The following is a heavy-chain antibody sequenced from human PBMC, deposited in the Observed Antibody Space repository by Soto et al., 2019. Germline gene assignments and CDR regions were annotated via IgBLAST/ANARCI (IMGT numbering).Heavy chain of an antibody. CDR3: ARGTGARPTHYYGIDV. V-gene: IGHV4-39*01. Sequence: QLQLQESGPGLVKPSETLSLTCTVSGGSIRSSRYYWGWIRQPPGKGLEWLGSIYYSGSTYYNPSHKSRVTISADTSKNQFSLNLSSVTAADTAVYYCARGTGARPTHYYGIDVWCQGTTVTVSS. CDR1: GGSIRSSRYY. CDR2: IYYSGST. D-gene: IGHD6-6*01. J-gene: IGHJ6*02.